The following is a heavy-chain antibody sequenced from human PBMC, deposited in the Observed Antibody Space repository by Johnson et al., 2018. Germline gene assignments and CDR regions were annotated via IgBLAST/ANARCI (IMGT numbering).Heavy chain of an antibody. D-gene: IGHD4-11*01. V-gene: IGHV3-33*06. CDR3: AKDGYSIYDALDI. J-gene: IGHJ3*02. Sequence: QVQLVQSGGGVVQXGRSLRLSCAASGFTFSSYGMHWVRQAPGKGLEWVAVIWYDGSNKYYADSVKGRFTISRDNSKNTLYLQMNSLRAEDTAVYYCAKDGYSIYDALDIWDQGTMVTVSS. CDR1: GFTFSSYG. CDR2: IWYDGSNK.